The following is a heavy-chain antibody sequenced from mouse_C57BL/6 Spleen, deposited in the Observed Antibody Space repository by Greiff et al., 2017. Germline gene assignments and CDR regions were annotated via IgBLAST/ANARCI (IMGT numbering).Heavy chain of an antibody. CDR1: GFTFSDYG. CDR2: TSSGSSTI. V-gene: IGHV5-17*01. Sequence: EVTLVESGGGLVKPGGSLTLSCASSGFTFSDYGMHWVRQAPEKGLEWVAYTSSGSSTIYYADTGKGRFTISRDNAMNTLFLQMTSLRSEDTAMYYCAIPYYGSSLDYWGQGTTLTVSS. J-gene: IGHJ2*01. D-gene: IGHD1-1*01. CDR3: AIPYYGSSLDY.